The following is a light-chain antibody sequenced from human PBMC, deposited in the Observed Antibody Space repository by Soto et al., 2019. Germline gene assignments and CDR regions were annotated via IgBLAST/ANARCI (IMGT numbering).Light chain of an antibody. Sequence: DIHMTQYPSIPSASVWDRVTITCRTSQSISSWLAWYQQKSGKAPKLLIYAASNLQSGVPSRFSGSGSGTDFTLTISSLQPEDFAVYYCQQRSNWPPTTFGQGTKVDIK. CDR3: QQRSNWPPTT. J-gene: IGKJ1*01. CDR1: QSISSW. V-gene: IGKV1-5*01. CDR2: AAS.